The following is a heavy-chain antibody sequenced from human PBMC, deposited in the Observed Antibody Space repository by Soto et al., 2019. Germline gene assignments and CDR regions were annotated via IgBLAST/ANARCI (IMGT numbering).Heavy chain of an antibody. Sequence: GGSLRLSCAASGFTFNIYGMHWVRQAPGKGLEWVALISYDGSNKNYGDFVKGRFTISRDNSKNTLYLQMNSLRVEDTAVYYCAKDRAPYSGYDSALDYWGQGTQVTVSS. D-gene: IGHD5-12*01. CDR3: AKDRAPYSGYDSALDY. J-gene: IGHJ4*02. V-gene: IGHV3-30*18. CDR1: GFTFNIYG. CDR2: ISYDGSNK.